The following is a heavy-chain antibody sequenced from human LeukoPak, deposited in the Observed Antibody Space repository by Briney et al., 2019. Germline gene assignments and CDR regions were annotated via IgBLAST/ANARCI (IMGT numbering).Heavy chain of an antibody. V-gene: IGHV4-39*01. CDR1: GGSISSSGYY. CDR3: ARQGYSDFSSRPFDY. CDR2: IYYSGST. Sequence: SETLSLTCTVSGGSISSSGYYWGWIRQPPGKGLEWIGSIYYSGSTYYNPSLKSRVTISVDTSKNQFSLRLNSVNAADTAVFYCARQGYSDFSSRPFDYWGQGTLVTVSS. D-gene: IGHD1-26*01. J-gene: IGHJ4*02.